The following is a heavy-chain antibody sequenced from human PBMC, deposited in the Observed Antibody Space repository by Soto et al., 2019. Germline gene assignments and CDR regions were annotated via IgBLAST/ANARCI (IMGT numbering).Heavy chain of an antibody. D-gene: IGHD3-22*01. J-gene: IGHJ3*02. CDR2: IIPIFGTA. V-gene: IGHV1-69*01. CDR1: LGSFGSYA. Sequence: GASVKVSCEASLGSFGSYASSCVRQAPGNGLEWMGGIIPIFGTANYAQKFQGRVTITADESTSTAYMELSSLRSEDTAVYYCARDPPPDYYDSSGYASDAFDSWGQGKMVTFSS. CDR3: ARDPPPDYYDSSGYASDAFDS.